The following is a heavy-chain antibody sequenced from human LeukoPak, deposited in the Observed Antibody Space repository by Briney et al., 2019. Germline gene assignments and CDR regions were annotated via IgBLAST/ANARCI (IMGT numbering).Heavy chain of an antibody. CDR1: GGTFSSYA. J-gene: IGHJ5*02. Sequence: SVKLSCKASGGTFSSYAISCVRQAPGQGLEWMGGIIPIFGTANYAQKLQGRVTITADKSTSTAYMELSSLRSEDTAVYYCARHGYSYGLNWFDPWGQGTMATVSS. D-gene: IGHD5-18*01. CDR3: ARHGYSYGLNWFDP. CDR2: IIPIFGTA. V-gene: IGHV1-69*06.